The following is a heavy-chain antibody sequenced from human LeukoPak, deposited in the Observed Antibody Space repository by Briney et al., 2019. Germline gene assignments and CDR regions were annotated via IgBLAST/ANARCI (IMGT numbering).Heavy chain of an antibody. CDR3: ATDRFPGSGYGYFDY. Sequence: QPGGSLRLSCAASGFTFSSYAMNWVRQAPGKGLEWVSAISGSGGSTYYADSVKGRFTISRDNSKNTLYLQMNSLRAEDTAVYYCATDRFPGSGYGYFDYWGQGTLVTVSS. CDR1: GFTFSSYA. D-gene: IGHD3-22*01. J-gene: IGHJ4*02. V-gene: IGHV3-23*01. CDR2: ISGSGGST.